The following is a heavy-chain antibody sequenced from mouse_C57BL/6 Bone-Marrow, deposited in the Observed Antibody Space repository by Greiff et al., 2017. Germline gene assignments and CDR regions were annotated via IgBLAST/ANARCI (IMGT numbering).Heavy chain of an antibody. D-gene: IGHD6-2*01. CDR3: TTPVSDY. CDR2: IDPENGDT. J-gene: IGHJ2*01. V-gene: IGHV14-4*01. CDR1: GFNIKDDY. Sequence: VHVKQSGAELVRPGASVKLSCTASGFNIKDDYMHWVKQRPEQGLEWIGWIDPENGDTEYASKFQGKATITADTSSNTAYLQLSSLTSEDTAVYYCTTPVSDYWGQGTTLTVSS.